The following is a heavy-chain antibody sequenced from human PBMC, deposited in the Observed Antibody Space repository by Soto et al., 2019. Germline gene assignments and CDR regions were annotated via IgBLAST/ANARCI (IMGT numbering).Heavy chain of an antibody. CDR1: GGSISSYY. CDR3: ATDGIAVAGTGAFDI. Sequence: SETLSLTCTVSGGSISSYYWSWIRQPPGKGLEWIGYIYYSGSTNYNPSLKSRVTISVDTSKNQFSLKLSSVTAADTAVYYCATDGIAVAGTGAFDIWGQGTMVTVS. D-gene: IGHD6-19*01. J-gene: IGHJ3*02. CDR2: IYYSGST. V-gene: IGHV4-59*01.